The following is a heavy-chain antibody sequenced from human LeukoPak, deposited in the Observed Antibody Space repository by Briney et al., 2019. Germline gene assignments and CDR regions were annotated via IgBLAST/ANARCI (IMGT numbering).Heavy chain of an antibody. CDR3: ARDADYLTISPFYYMDV. CDR2: IIPIFSTA. J-gene: IGHJ6*03. V-gene: IGHV1-69*06. CDR1: EGTFSSYA. D-gene: IGHD3-3*01. Sequence: ASVKVSCKASEGTFSSYAISWVRQAPGQGLEWMGGIIPIFSTANYAQKFQGRVTITADKSTSTAYMELSSLRSEDTAAYYCARDADYLTISPFYYMDVWGKGTTVTVSS.